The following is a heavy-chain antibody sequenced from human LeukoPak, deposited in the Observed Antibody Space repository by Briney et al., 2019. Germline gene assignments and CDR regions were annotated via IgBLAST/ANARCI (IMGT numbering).Heavy chain of an antibody. CDR2: INTDGSST. Sequence: GGSLRLSRAASGFTFSSYWMHWVRQAPGKGLVWVSRINTDGSSTSYADSVKGRFTISRDNAKNTLYLQMNSLRAEDTAVYYCAREAAGPPYYYYMDVWGKGTTVTVSS. J-gene: IGHJ6*03. CDR3: AREAAGPPYYYYMDV. CDR1: GFTFSSYW. V-gene: IGHV3-74*01. D-gene: IGHD6-13*01.